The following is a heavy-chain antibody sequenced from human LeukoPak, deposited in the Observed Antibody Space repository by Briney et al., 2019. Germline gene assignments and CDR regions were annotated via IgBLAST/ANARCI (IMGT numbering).Heavy chain of an antibody. D-gene: IGHD3-9*01. CDR2: ISYDGSNK. Sequence: GGSLRLSCAASGFTFSSYAMHWVRQAPGKGLEWVAVISYDGSNKYYADSVKGRFTISRYNSKNTLYLQMNSLRAEDTAVYYCAKDTNVLRYFDWLSARGYYMDVWGKGTTVTISS. J-gene: IGHJ6*03. CDR1: GFTFSSYA. CDR3: AKDTNVLRYFDWLSARGYYMDV. V-gene: IGHV3-30*04.